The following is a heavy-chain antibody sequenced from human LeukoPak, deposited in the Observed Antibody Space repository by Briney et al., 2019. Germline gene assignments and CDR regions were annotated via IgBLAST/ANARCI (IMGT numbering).Heavy chain of an antibody. CDR3: ASGKYSDY. Sequence: PSETLSLTCTVSGDSLSSYYWTWIRQPPGKALEYIGYIYYSGSTNYNPSLQSRVTISVDTSKNQFSLKLNSVTAADTAVYYCASGKYSDYWGQGTLVTVSS. J-gene: IGHJ4*02. CDR1: GDSLSSYY. CDR2: IYYSGST. V-gene: IGHV4-59*01. D-gene: IGHD2/OR15-2a*01.